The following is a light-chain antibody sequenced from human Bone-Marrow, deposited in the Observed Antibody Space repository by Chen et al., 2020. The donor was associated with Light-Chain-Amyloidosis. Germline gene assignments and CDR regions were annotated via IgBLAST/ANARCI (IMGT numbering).Light chain of an antibody. CDR2: RDT. V-gene: IGLV3-25*03. CDR3: QSADSSGTYEVI. Sequence: SYELTQPPSVSVSPGQTARITCSGDDLPTEYAYWYQQKPGQAPVLVIHRDTDRPSGISERFSGSSSGTTATLTSSGVQAEDEAYYHCQSADSSGTYEVIFGGGTKLTVL. J-gene: IGLJ2*01. CDR1: DLPTEY.